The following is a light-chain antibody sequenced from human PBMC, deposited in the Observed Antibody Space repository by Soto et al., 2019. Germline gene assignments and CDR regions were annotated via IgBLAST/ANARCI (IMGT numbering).Light chain of an antibody. V-gene: IGKV3-11*01. CDR3: QHRS. Sequence: EIVLTQSPATLSLSPGERATLSCRASQSVSSYLALYQQKPGQAPRLLIYDASNRATGIPARFSGSGSGTDFTLTISSLEPEDFAVYYCQHRSFGQGTKVDI. J-gene: IGKJ1*01. CDR1: QSVSSY. CDR2: DAS.